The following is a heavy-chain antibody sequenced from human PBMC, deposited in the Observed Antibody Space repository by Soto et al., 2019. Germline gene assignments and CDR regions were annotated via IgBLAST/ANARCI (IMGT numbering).Heavy chain of an antibody. J-gene: IGHJ5*02. Sequence: PGGSLRLSCAASGFTFSSYAMSWVRQAPGKGLEWVSAISGSGGSTYYEDSVKGRFTISRDNSKNTLYLQMNSLRAEDTAVYYCAKGRLVSYSGKLSDPWGQGTLVTVSS. V-gene: IGHV3-23*01. CDR3: AKGRLVSYSGKLSDP. CDR1: GFTFSSYA. CDR2: ISGSGGST. D-gene: IGHD1-26*01.